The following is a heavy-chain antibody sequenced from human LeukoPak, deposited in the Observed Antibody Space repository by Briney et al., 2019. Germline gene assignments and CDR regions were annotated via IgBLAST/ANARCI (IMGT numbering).Heavy chain of an antibody. V-gene: IGHV3-23*01. D-gene: IGHD6-6*01. Sequence: GGSLRLSCAASGFTFSSYAMSWVRQAPGKGLEWVSAISGSGGSTYYADSVKGRFTISRDNSKNTLYLQMNSLRAEDMAVYYCAKGDSSSSGIFFGYWGQGTLVTVSS. CDR1: GFTFSSYA. CDR2: ISGSGGST. J-gene: IGHJ4*02. CDR3: AKGDSSSSGIFFGY.